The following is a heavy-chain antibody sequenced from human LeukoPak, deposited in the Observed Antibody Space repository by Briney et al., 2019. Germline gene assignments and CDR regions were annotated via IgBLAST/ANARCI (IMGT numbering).Heavy chain of an antibody. CDR1: GFTVSSNY. Sequence: QSGGSLRLSCAASGFTVSSNYMSWVRQAPGKGLEWVSVIYSGGSTYYADSVKGRFTISRDNSKNTLYLQMNSLRAEDTALYFCAKDTTGYYPLGVGYWGQGTLVTVSS. V-gene: IGHV3-66*01. CDR2: IYSGGST. D-gene: IGHD1-1*01. CDR3: AKDTTGYYPLGVGY. J-gene: IGHJ4*02.